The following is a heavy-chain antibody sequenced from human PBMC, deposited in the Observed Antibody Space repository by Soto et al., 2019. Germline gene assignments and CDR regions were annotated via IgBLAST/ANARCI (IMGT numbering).Heavy chain of an antibody. Sequence: GESLKISCAASGFTFSSYGMHWVRQAPGKGLEWVAVIWYDGSNKYYADSVKGRFTISRDNSKNTLYLQMNSLRAEDTAVYYCARDRPPRRYFDWLFLTGWGQGTLVTVSS. D-gene: IGHD3-9*01. CDR3: ARDRPPRRYFDWLFLTG. J-gene: IGHJ4*02. CDR1: GFTFSSYG. V-gene: IGHV3-33*01. CDR2: IWYDGSNK.